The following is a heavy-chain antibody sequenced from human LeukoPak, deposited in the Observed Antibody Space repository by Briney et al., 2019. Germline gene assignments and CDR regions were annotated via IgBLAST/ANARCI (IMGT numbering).Heavy chain of an antibody. CDR2: IYHSGST. CDR3: ARLVRYFDPRFDY. V-gene: IGHV4-30-2*03. Sequence: SETLSLTCTVSGGSISSGGYYWSWIRQPPGKGLEWIGYIYHSGSTYYNPSLKSRVTISVDTSKNQFSLKLSSVTAADTAVYYCARLVRYFDPRFDYWGQGTLVTVSS. D-gene: IGHD3-9*01. J-gene: IGHJ4*02. CDR1: GGSISSGGYY.